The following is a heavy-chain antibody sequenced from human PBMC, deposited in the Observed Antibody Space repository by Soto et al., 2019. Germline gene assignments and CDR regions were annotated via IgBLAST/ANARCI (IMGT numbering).Heavy chain of an antibody. J-gene: IGHJ4*02. Sequence: PSETLSLTCAVYGGSFSGYYWSWIRQPPGKGLEWIGEINHSGSTNYNPSLKSRVTISVDTSKNQFSLKLSSVTAADTAVYYCARWSSYYYDSSGYDGTSVGYWGQGALVTVSS. CDR2: INHSGST. CDR1: GGSFSGYY. CDR3: ARWSSYYYDSSGYDGTSVGY. D-gene: IGHD3-22*01. V-gene: IGHV4-34*01.